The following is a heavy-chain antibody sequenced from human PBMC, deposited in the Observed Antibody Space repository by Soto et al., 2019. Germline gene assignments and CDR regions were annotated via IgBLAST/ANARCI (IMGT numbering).Heavy chain of an antibody. CDR1: GYIFTSYA. J-gene: IGHJ4*02. CDR3: ARDSPHSVSSVFDY. D-gene: IGHD2-21*01. Sequence: ASVKVSCKASGYIFTSYAMHWVRQAPGQRLEWMGWINANTDNTKYSQKLQGRVTITRDTSASTAYMELRSLRSDDTAVYYCARDSPHSVSSVFDYWGQGALVTVSS. V-gene: IGHV1-3*01. CDR2: INANTDNT.